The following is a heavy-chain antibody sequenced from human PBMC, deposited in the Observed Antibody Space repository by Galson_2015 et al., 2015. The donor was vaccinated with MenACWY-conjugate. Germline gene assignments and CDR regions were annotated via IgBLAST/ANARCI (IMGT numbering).Heavy chain of an antibody. J-gene: IGHJ3*01. CDR2: IYYSGSS. Sequence: ETLSLTCTVSRGSIGTYYWSWIRQPPGQGLEWIGHIYYSGSSNYNPSLKSRVTMSVDTSKNQISLHLRSVTAADTAVYFCASNYSSPPSEAFYVWGQGTSVISSS. CDR1: RGSIGTYY. D-gene: IGHD2-21*01. CDR3: ASNYSSPPSEAFYV. V-gene: IGHV4-59*01.